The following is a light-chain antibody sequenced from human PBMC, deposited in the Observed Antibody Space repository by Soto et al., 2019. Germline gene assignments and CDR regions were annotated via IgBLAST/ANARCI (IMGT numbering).Light chain of an antibody. CDR2: DAS. J-gene: IGKJ4*01. CDR3: QQYDNFHLT. Sequence: DIQMTQSPSSLSASVGDRVTITCQASQDISNYLNWYQQKPAKAPKLLIYDASNLETGVPSRFSGSGSGTDFTFTISSLQPEDIATYYCQQYDNFHLTFGGGTKVEIK. V-gene: IGKV1-33*01. CDR1: QDISNY.